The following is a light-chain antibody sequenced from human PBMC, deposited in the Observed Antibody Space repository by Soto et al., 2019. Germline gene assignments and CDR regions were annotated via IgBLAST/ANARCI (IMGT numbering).Light chain of an antibody. CDR1: QSVSSTY. J-gene: IGKJ1*01. V-gene: IGKV3-20*01. Sequence: EIVLTQSPGTLSLSPGERATLSCRASQSVSSTYLIWYQQKPGQAPRLLIYGASSRATGVPDRFSGSGSGTDFTLTISRLEPEDFAVYYCQQYGSSPQTLGQGTKVDIK. CDR3: QQYGSSPQT. CDR2: GAS.